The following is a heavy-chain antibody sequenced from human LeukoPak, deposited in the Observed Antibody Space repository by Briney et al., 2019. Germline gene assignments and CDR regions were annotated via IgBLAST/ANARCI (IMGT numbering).Heavy chain of an antibody. Sequence: GGSLRLSCAASGFTFSSYEMNWVRQAPGKGLEWVSYISSSGSTIYYADSMKGRFTISRDNAKNSLYLQMNSLRAEDTAVYYCARDLQLPRFLAWLDAWGQGTLVTVSS. J-gene: IGHJ5*02. CDR2: ISSSGSTI. CDR3: ARDLQLPRFLAWLDA. V-gene: IGHV3-48*03. D-gene: IGHD3-3*01. CDR1: GFTFSSYE.